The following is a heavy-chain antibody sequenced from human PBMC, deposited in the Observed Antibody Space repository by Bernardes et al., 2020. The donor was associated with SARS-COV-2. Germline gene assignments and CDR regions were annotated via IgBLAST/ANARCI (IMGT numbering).Heavy chain of an antibody. J-gene: IGHJ4*02. CDR1: GESFSGYY. Sequence: SETLSLTCAVYGESFSGYYWSWIRQPPGKGLEWIGEINHSGSTNYNASLKSRVTLSVDTSKNQFSLKLISLTAADTAVYYCARGRHSVNMILLVIGFTVLMDYWDQETIVT. D-gene: IGHD2-8*02. CDR3: ARGRHSVNMILLVIGFTVLMDY. V-gene: IGHV4-34*01. CDR2: INHSGST.